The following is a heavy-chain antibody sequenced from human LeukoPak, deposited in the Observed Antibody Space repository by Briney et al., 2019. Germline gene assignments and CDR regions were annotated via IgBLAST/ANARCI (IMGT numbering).Heavy chain of an antibody. Sequence: ASVKVSCKASGYTFTDYYMHWVRQAPGQGLEWMGIINPSGGSTSYAQKFQGRVTMTRDMSTSTVYMELSSLRSEDTAVYHCASNKVAPVTPEYNWFDPWGQGTLVTVSS. D-gene: IGHD1/OR15-1a*01. J-gene: IGHJ5*02. CDR1: GYTFTDYY. V-gene: IGHV1-46*01. CDR3: ASNKVAPVTPEYNWFDP. CDR2: INPSGGST.